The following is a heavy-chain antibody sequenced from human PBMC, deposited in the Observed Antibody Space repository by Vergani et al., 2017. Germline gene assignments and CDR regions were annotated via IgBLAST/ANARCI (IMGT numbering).Heavy chain of an antibody. Sequence: QITLKESGPTLVKPTQTLTLTCTFSGFSLNTRGVSVAWIRQPPGKALDWLALIYWNDDQHYSPSLNNRVTITKDTSKNQVVLTMTNMDYVDTGTYYCARIKSSSWSRGGGMDVWGQGTTVTVSS. V-gene: IGHV2-5*01. CDR3: ARIKSSSWSRGGGMDV. D-gene: IGHD6-13*01. CDR2: IYWNDDQ. J-gene: IGHJ6*02. CDR1: GFSLNTRGVS.